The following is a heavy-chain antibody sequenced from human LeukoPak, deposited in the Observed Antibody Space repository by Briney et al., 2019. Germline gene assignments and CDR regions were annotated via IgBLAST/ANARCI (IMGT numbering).Heavy chain of an antibody. J-gene: IGHJ3*02. V-gene: IGHV3-23*01. CDR2: MSGIVGST. CDR3: AKDGRTDAFDI. CDR1: GFTFSSYA. D-gene: IGHD1-14*01. Sequence: GGSLRLSCGASGFTFSSYAMSWGRHAPGKGLEWVSAMSGIVGSTYYADSLKGRVTISRDISKNTLYLQMNSVRAEDTAVYYCAKDGRTDAFDIWGRGTMVTVSS.